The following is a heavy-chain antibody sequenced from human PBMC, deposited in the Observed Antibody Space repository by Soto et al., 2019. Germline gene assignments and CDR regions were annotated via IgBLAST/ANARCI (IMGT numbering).Heavy chain of an antibody. J-gene: IGHJ5*02. Sequence: EVQLVESGGMLVQPGGSLRLSCAASGLTLSTSSMNWVRQAPGKGLEWISYIRRHTSVTAYADSVKGRFTISRDSAKNSLCLQMYSLRVEDTAVYYCGKVADSCYYTVDRWGQGTLVTVSS. CDR2: IRRHTSVT. V-gene: IGHV3-48*01. CDR1: GLTLSTSS. D-gene: IGHD3-22*01. CDR3: GKVADSCYYTVDR.